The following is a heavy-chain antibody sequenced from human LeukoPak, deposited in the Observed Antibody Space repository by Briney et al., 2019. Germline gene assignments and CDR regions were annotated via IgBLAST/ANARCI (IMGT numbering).Heavy chain of an antibody. V-gene: IGHV3-7*01. D-gene: IGHD7-27*01. CDR3: SADPGDY. CDR1: GFTFSSYW. CDR2: INQDGSEK. Sequence: PGGSLRLSCADSGFTFSSYWMSWVRQAPGEGREGVANINQDGSEKYYVDSVEGRFKISRDNARNSLYLQMDSLGVDDTAVYFCSADPGDYWGERTLVSVSS. J-gene: IGHJ4*02.